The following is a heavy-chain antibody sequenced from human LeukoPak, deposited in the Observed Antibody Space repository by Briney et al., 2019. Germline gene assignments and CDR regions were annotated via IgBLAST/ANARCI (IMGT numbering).Heavy chain of an antibody. CDR2: INSDGSST. CDR1: GFTVSSNY. D-gene: IGHD6-6*01. V-gene: IGHV3-74*01. Sequence: PGGSLRLSCAASGFTVSSNYMSWVRQAPGKGLVWVSRINSDGSSTSYADSVKGRFTISRDNAKNTLYLQMNSLRAEDTAVYYCARDKTEYSSSSSYYYYMDVWGKGTTVTVSS. CDR3: ARDKTEYSSSSSYYYYMDV. J-gene: IGHJ6*03.